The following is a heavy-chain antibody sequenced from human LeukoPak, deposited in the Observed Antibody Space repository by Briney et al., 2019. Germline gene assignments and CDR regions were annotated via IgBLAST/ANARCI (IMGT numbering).Heavy chain of an antibody. CDR2: IYYSGST. Sequence: SETLSLTCTVSGGSISSGGYYWSWIRQHPGMSLEWIGYIYYSGSTYYNPSLKSRVTISVDTSNNQFSLKLSSVTAADTAVYYCARADSSGYSYFDYWGQGTLVTVSS. D-gene: IGHD3-22*01. CDR1: GGSISSGGYY. CDR3: ARADSSGYSYFDY. J-gene: IGHJ4*02. V-gene: IGHV4-31*03.